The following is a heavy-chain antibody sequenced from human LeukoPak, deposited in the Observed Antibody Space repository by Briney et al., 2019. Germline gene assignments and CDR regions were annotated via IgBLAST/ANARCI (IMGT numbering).Heavy chain of an antibody. CDR2: ISGSGGST. CDR3: AKQTGVNDAFDI. V-gene: IGHV3-23*01. Sequence: SGGSLRLSCAASGFTFSDYYMSWIRQAPGKGLEWVSGISGSGGSTYYADSVKGRFTISRDNSKNTLYLQMNSLRAEDTAVYYCAKQTGVNDAFDIWGQGTMVTVSS. J-gene: IGHJ3*02. D-gene: IGHD7-27*01. CDR1: GFTFSDYY.